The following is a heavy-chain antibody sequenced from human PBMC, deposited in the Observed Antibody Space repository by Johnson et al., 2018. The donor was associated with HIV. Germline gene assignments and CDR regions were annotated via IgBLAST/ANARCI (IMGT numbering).Heavy chain of an antibody. CDR2: IYSGGST. CDR3: AKDWGIAAAGTDAFDI. D-gene: IGHD6-13*01. Sequence: VQLVESGGGLIQPGGSLRLSCAASGFTVSSNYMSWVRQAPGKGLEWVSVIYSGGSTYYADSVKGRFTISRDISKNTLYLQMNSLRAEDTAVYYCAKDWGIAAAGTDAFDIWGQGTMVTVSS. J-gene: IGHJ3*02. V-gene: IGHV3-66*03. CDR1: GFTVSSNY.